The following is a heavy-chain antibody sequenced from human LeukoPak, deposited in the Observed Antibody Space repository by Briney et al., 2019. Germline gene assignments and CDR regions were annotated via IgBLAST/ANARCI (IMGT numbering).Heavy chain of an antibody. V-gene: IGHV1-2*06. J-gene: IGHJ3*02. CDR1: GYTFTGYY. D-gene: IGHD6-19*01. CDR2: INPNSGGT. CDR3: ARERTLRSSGWYGDAFDI. Sequence: GASVKVSCKASGYTFTGYYMHWVRQAPGQGLEWMGRINPNSGGTNYAQKFQGRVTMTRDTSISTAYMELSRLRSDDTAVYYCARERTLRSSGWYGDAFDIWGQGTMDTVSS.